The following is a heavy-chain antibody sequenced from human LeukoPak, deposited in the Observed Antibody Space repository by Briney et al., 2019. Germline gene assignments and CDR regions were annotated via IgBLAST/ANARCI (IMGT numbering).Heavy chain of an antibody. D-gene: IGHD3-3*01. CDR3: ARGGYDFWSGYSPAYFDY. CDR2: IWYDGSNK. V-gene: IGHV3-33*01. J-gene: IGHJ4*02. Sequence: GGSLRLSCAASGFTFSSYGMHWVRQAPGKGLEWVAVIWYDGSNKYYADSVKGRFTISRDNSKNTLYLQMNSLRAEDTAEYYCARGGYDFWSGYSPAYFDYWGQGTLVTVSS. CDR1: GFTFSSYG.